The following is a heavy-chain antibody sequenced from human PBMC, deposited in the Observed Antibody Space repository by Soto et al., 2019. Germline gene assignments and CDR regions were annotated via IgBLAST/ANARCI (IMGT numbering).Heavy chain of an antibody. D-gene: IGHD6-19*01. CDR3: ARGGGAKRYSGWPDY. J-gene: IGHJ4*02. Sequence: VASVKVSCKASGYTFTSYGISWVRQAPGQGLEWMGWISAYNGNTNYAQKLQGRVTMTTDTSTSTAYMELRSLGSDDTAVYYCARGGGAKRYSGWPDYWGQGTLVTVSS. CDR1: GYTFTSYG. V-gene: IGHV1-18*04. CDR2: ISAYNGNT.